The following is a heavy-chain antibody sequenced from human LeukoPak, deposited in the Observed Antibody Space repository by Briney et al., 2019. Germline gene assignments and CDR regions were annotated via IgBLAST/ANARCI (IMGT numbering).Heavy chain of an antibody. CDR1: GFTFSSYG. CDR2: IWYDGSNK. D-gene: IGHD1-26*01. CDR3: AKVRGSYPDYFDY. Sequence: PGGSLRLSCAASGFTFSSYGMHWVRQAPGKGLEWVAVIWYDGSNKYYADSVKGRFTISRDNSKNTLYLQMNSLRAEDTAVYYCAKVRGSYPDYFDYWGQGTLVTVSS. J-gene: IGHJ4*02. V-gene: IGHV3-33*06.